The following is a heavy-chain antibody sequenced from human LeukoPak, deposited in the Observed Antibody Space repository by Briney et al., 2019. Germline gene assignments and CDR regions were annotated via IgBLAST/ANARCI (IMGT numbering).Heavy chain of an antibody. J-gene: IGHJ4*02. CDR2: IYTSGST. D-gene: IGHD5-24*01. V-gene: IGHV4-61*02. Sequence: SQTLSLTCTVSGGSISSGSYYWSWIRQPAGKGLEWIGRIYTSGSTNYNPSLKSRVTISVDTSKNQLSLKLTSVTAADTAVYYCARGGDGVFDYWGQGTLVTVSS. CDR3: ARGGDGVFDY. CDR1: GGSISSGSYY.